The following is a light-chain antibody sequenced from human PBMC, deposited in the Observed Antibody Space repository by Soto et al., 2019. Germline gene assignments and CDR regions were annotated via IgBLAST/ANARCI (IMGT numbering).Light chain of an antibody. Sequence: EIVLTQSPDTLSLSPGERVTLSCRASQRMTNNFLAWFQQKPGLAPRLLIHGASTRASGVPDRFTGGGSGTDVVLTISRVEPEDFAVYYCQQYGRSPFTFGQGTKLQIQ. CDR1: QRMTNNF. CDR2: GAS. CDR3: QQYGRSPFT. J-gene: IGKJ2*01. V-gene: IGKV3-20*01.